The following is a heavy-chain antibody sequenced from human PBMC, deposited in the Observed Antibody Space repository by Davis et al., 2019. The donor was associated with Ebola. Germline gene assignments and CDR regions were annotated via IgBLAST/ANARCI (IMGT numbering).Heavy chain of an antibody. CDR1: GGSFSGYY. J-gene: IGHJ5*01. CDR2: MDHSGNT. V-gene: IGHV4-34*01. D-gene: IGHD3-3*01. Sequence: SETLSLTCAVHGGSFSGYYWSWIRQPPGKGLEWIGEMDHSGNTNYNPSLKSRVTISVDTSRNQFPLRLTSVTAADTAMYYCASRVVTVFGEGWFESWGQGSLVTVSS. CDR3: ASRVVTVFGEGWFES.